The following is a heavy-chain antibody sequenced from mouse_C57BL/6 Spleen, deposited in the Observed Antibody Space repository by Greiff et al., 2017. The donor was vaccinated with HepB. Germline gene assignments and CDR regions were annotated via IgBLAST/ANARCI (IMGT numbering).Heavy chain of an antibody. V-gene: IGHV1-4*01. Sequence: QVQLQQSGAELARPGASVKMSCKASGYTFTSYTMHWVKQRPGQGLEWIGYINPSSGYTKYSQKFKDKATLTADKSSSTAYMQLSSLTSEDSAVYYCARGPYGSSPDFDVWGTGTTVTVSS. D-gene: IGHD1-1*01. CDR3: ARGPYGSSPDFDV. J-gene: IGHJ1*03. CDR1: GYTFTSYT. CDR2: INPSSGYT.